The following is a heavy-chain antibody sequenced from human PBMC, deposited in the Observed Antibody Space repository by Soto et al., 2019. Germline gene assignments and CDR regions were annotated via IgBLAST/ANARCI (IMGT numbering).Heavy chain of an antibody. CDR2: IFYGGST. CDR3: AKGVDMITFGGVPFDY. CDR1: GGSISSSSYS. D-gene: IGHD3-16*01. Sequence: PSETLSLTCIVSGGSISSSSYSWGWIRQPPGKGLEWIGSIFYGGSTYYNPSRKSRVTISVDTSKNQLSLKPSSVTAADTAVYYCAKGVDMITFGGVPFDYWGQGTLVTVSS. J-gene: IGHJ4*02. V-gene: IGHV4-39*01.